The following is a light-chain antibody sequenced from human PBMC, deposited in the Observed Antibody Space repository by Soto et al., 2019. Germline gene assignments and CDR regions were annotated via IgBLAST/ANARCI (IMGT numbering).Light chain of an antibody. CDR3: MQGTHWPYT. CDR1: RSLVYSDGNTS. V-gene: IGKV2-30*01. Sequence: DVVMTQSPLSLPVTLGQPASISCRSSRSLVYSDGNTSLNWFQQRPGQSPRRLIFEVSNRDSGVPDRFCGSASGTDFTLKISRVEAEDVGVYYCMQGTHWPYTFGQGTKVETK. CDR2: EVS. J-gene: IGKJ1*01.